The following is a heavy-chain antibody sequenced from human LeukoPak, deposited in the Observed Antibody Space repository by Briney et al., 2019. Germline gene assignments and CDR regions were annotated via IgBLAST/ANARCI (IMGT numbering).Heavy chain of an antibody. CDR2: IIPIFGTA. D-gene: IGHD6-19*01. CDR3: ARGYSSGDADYYYYMDV. V-gene: IGHV1-69*05. J-gene: IGHJ6*03. CDR1: GGTFSSYA. Sequence: GASVKVSCKASGGTFSSYAISWVRQAPGQGLEWMGGIIPIFGTANYAQKFQGRGTITTDESTSTAYMELSSLRSEDTAVYYCARGYSSGDADYYYYMDVWGKGTTVTVSS.